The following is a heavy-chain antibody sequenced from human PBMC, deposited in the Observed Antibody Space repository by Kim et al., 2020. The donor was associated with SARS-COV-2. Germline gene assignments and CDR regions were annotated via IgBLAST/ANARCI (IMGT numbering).Heavy chain of an antibody. J-gene: IGHJ5*02. D-gene: IGHD1-26*01. CDR3: ARQTGRMYSGSLNWFDP. V-gene: IGHV4-59*08. Sequence: LKSRVTISVETSKNQFSLKLSSGTAADTAVYYCARQTGRMYSGSLNWFDPWGQGTLVTVSS.